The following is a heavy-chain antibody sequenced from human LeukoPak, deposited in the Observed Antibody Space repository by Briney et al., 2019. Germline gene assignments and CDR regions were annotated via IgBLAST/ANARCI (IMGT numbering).Heavy chain of an antibody. CDR1: GYTFTSYG. V-gene: IGHV1-18*01. CDR3: ARDGEDIVVVPAATPGGWFDP. Sequence: ASVKISCKGSGYTFTSYGISWVRQAPGQGLEWMGWISAYNGNTNYAQKLQGRVTMTTDTSTSTAYMELRSLRSDDTAVYYCARDGEDIVVVPAATPGGWFDPWGQGTLVTVSS. J-gene: IGHJ5*02. D-gene: IGHD2-2*01. CDR2: ISAYNGNT.